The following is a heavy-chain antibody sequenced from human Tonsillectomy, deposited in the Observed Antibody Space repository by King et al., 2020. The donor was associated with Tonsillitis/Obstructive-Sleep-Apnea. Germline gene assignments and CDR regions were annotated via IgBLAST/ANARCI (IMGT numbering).Heavy chain of an antibody. J-gene: IGHJ4*02. CDR3: ARVGGAYDWFDY. D-gene: IGHD5-12*01. Sequence: VQLVESGGGLVQPGGSLRLSCAASGFTFSSYTMNWVRQAPGKGLEWVSYISSSSCTIYYADSVKGRFTISRDNAKNSLYVQMNSLRDEDTAVYYCARVGGAYDWFDYWGQGTLVTVSS. CDR2: ISSSSCTI. V-gene: IGHV3-48*02. CDR1: GFTFSSYT.